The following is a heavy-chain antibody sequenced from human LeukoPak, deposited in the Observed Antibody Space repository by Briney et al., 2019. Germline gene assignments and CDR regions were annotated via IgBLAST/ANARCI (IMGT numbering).Heavy chain of an antibody. D-gene: IGHD5-18*01. CDR1: GGSFSGYY. Sequence: SETLSLTCAVYGGSFSGYYWSWIRQPPGKGLEWIGEINHSGSTNYNPSLKSRVTISVDTSKNQFSLKLSSVTAADTAAYYCASNKYSLPLHYWGQGTLVTVSS. CDR3: ASNKYSLPLHY. J-gene: IGHJ4*02. CDR2: INHSGST. V-gene: IGHV4-34*01.